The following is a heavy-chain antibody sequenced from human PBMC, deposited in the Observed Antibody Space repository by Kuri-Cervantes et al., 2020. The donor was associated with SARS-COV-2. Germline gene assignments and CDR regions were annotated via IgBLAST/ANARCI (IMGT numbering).Heavy chain of an antibody. CDR1: GCTFTSYA. D-gene: IGHD3-10*01. V-gene: IGHV7-4-1*02. Sequence: ASVKVSCKASGCTFTSYAMNWVRQAPGQGLEWMGWINTNTGNPTYAQGFTGRFVFSLDTSVSAAYLQISSLKAEDTAVYYCARDTNFGSGSYWFDPWGQGTLVTVSS. CDR2: INTNTGNP. J-gene: IGHJ5*02. CDR3: ARDTNFGSGSYWFDP.